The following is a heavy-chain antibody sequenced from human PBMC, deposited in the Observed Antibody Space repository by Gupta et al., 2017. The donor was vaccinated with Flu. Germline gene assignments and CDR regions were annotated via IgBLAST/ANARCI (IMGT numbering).Heavy chain of an antibody. CDR2: IRRTSSYS. J-gene: IGHJ4*02. D-gene: IGHD2-2*01. CDR3: SRLGGYCSSTSCFSFDY. V-gene: IGHV3-21*01. Sequence: TFSTYTMNWVRQAPGKGLEWVSSIRRTSSYSYYADSVKGRFTISRDNAKNSLYLQMKSLRAEDPAVYYWSRLGGYCSSTSCFSFDYWGQGALVTVSS. CDR1: TFSTYT.